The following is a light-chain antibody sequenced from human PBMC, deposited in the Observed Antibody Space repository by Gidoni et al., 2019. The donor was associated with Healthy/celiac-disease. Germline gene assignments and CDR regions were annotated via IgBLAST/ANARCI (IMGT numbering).Light chain of an antibody. J-gene: IGKJ2*01. CDR1: QSVSSY. CDR2: DAS. CDR3: QQRSNWYT. V-gene: IGKV3-11*01. Sequence: EIVLTQSPATLSLSPGERATLSCSASQSVSSYLAWYQQKPGQAPRRLIYDASNRATGIPARFSGSGSGTDFTLTISSLEPEDFAVYYCQQRSNWYTFGQGTKLEIK.